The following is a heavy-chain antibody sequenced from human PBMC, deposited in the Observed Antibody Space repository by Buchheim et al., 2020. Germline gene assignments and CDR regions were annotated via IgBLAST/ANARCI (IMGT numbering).Heavy chain of an antibody. CDR2: IYYSGST. Sequence: QVQLQESGPGLVKPSETLSLTCTVSGGSISSYYWSWIRQPPGKGLEWIGYIYYSGSTNYNPSLKSRVTISVDTSKNQFSLKLSSVTAADTALYYCARVGIAARSGYFDYWGQGTL. CDR1: GGSISSYY. V-gene: IGHV4-59*01. D-gene: IGHD6-6*01. CDR3: ARVGIAARSGYFDY. J-gene: IGHJ4*02.